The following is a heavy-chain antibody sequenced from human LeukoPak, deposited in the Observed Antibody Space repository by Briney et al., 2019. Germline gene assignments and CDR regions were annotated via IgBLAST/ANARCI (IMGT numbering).Heavy chain of an antibody. CDR1: GFTFSSYA. Sequence: PGGSLRLSCAASGFTFSSYAMSWVRQAPGKGLEWVSAISGSGGSTYYADSVKGRFTISRDNSKNTLYLQMNSLRAEDTAVYYCAKVSASTVVTLIPRLAGAFDIWGQGTMVTVSS. D-gene: IGHD4-23*01. CDR3: AKVSASTVVTLIPRLAGAFDI. V-gene: IGHV3-23*01. J-gene: IGHJ3*02. CDR2: ISGSGGST.